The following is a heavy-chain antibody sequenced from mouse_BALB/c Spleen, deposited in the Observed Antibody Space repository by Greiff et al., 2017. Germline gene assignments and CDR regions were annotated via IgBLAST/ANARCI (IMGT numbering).Heavy chain of an antibody. CDR2: IYYSGTI. Sequence: EVKLVESGPGLVKPSQTVSLTCTVTGISITTGNYRWSWIRQFPGNKLEWIGYIYYSGTITYNPSLTSRTTITRDTSKNQFFLEMNSLTAEDTATYYCARASLLRPYYFDYWGQGTTLTVSS. V-gene: IGHV3-5*02. CDR3: ARASLLRPYYFDY. CDR1: GISITTGNYR. J-gene: IGHJ2*01. D-gene: IGHD1-2*01.